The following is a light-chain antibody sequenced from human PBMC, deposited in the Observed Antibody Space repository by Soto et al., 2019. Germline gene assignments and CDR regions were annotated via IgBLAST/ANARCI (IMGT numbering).Light chain of an antibody. CDR1: QSVTSSY. CDR2: AAS. Sequence: EILLTQSPVTLSLSPGERATLSCMASQSVTSSYLAWYQQKPGQAPRLLIYAASSRATGIPDRFSGSGSGTDFTLTISRLEPEDFAVYYCQQYNNWPPITFGQGTRLEIK. V-gene: IGKV3-20*01. CDR3: QQYNNWPPIT. J-gene: IGKJ5*01.